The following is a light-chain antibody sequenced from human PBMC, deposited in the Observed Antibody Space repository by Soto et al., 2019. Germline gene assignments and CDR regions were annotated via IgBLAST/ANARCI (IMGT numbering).Light chain of an antibody. V-gene: IGLV1-44*01. J-gene: IGLJ3*02. CDR2: SSN. CDR1: SSNIGSNT. CDR3: AAWDDSLIAMV. Sequence: QAVVTQPPSASGTPGQRVTISCSGSSSNIGSNTVNWYQQFPGTAPKLLIYSSNQRPSGVPDRFSGSKSGTSASLAISGLQSEDEADYYCAAWDDSLIAMVFGGGTKLTVL.